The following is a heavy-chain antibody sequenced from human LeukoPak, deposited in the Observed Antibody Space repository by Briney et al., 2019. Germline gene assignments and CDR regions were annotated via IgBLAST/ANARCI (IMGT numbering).Heavy chain of an antibody. CDR2: IYPGDSDT. J-gene: IGHJ3*02. V-gene: IGHV5-51*03. Sequence: GESLKSFCKGSGYSFTSYWSGWVLHMAGKGVEWLGIIYPGDSDTRYSTSFQGQVTISADKSISTAYLQWSSLKASDTAMYYCARPKVDYGDSLGAFDIWGQGTMVTVSS. D-gene: IGHD4-17*01. CDR1: GYSFTSYW. CDR3: ARPKVDYGDSLGAFDI.